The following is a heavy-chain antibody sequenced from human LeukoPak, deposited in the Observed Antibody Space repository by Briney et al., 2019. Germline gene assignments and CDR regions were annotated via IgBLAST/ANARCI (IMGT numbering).Heavy chain of an antibody. Sequence: GESLKISCKGSGYSFTSYWIGWVRQMPGKGLEWMGIIYPGDSDTRYSPSFQGQVTISADKSISTAYLQWSSLKASDTAMYYCARYNFHVTTAKYYYMDVWGKGTTVTVSS. CDR1: GYSFTSYW. J-gene: IGHJ6*03. V-gene: IGHV5-51*01. D-gene: IGHD4-11*01. CDR2: IYPGDSDT. CDR3: ARYNFHVTTAKYYYMDV.